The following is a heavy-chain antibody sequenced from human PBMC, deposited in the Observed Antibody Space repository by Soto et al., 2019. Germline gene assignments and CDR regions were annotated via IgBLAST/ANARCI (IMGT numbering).Heavy chain of an antibody. CDR2: ISSNGGST. CDR3: VKGEYYYDGSAYYPFDY. J-gene: IGHJ4*02. CDR1: GFTFSSYA. V-gene: IGHV3-64*01. Sequence: PGGSLRLSCAASGFTFSSYAMHWVRQAPGKGLEYVSAISSNGGSTYYANSVKGRFTISRDNSKNTLYLQMGSLRAEDMAVYYSVKGEYYYDGSAYYPFDYWGQGRMVTVSS. D-gene: IGHD3-22*01.